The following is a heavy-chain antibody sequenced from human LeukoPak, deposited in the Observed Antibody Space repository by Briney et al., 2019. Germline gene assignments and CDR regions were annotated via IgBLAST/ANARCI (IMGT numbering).Heavy chain of an antibody. V-gene: IGHV3-30*04. D-gene: IGHD3-16*01. Sequence: GRSLRLSCAASGFTFSSYAMHWVRQAPGKGLEWVAVKSYDGSNKYYADSVKGRFTISRDNSKNTLYLQMNSLRAEDTAVYYCARAGGGKGGAFDIWGQGTMVTVSS. CDR2: KSYDGSNK. CDR1: GFTFSSYA. J-gene: IGHJ3*02. CDR3: ARAGGGKGGAFDI.